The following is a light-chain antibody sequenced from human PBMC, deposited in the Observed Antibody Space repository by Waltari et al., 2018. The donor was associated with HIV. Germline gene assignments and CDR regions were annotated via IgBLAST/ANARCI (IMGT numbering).Light chain of an antibody. V-gene: IGKV1-5*03. J-gene: IGKJ1*01. CDR2: KAS. CDR3: QQYNTHSTWT. Sequence: DIQMTQSPSTLSASVGDRVTITCRASQSIRSWLAWYQQKPGKAPKVLIYKASSLQSGVPSRFSGSGYGTEFTLTISSLQPDDFATYYCQQYNTHSTWTFGQGTKVENK. CDR1: QSIRSW.